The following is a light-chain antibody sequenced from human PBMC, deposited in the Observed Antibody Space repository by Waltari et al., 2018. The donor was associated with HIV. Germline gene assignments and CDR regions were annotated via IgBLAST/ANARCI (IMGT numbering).Light chain of an antibody. CDR1: SSDIGSYNL. Sequence: QSALTQPAYVSGSPGQSITISCTGTSSDIGSYNLVSWYQQHPGKAPKLMIYEVNKRPSGVSNRFSGSKSGNTASLTFSGLQAEDEADYYCCSYAGSDTPWVFGGGTKLTVL. CDR2: EVN. J-gene: IGLJ3*02. V-gene: IGLV2-23*02. CDR3: CSYAGSDTPWV.